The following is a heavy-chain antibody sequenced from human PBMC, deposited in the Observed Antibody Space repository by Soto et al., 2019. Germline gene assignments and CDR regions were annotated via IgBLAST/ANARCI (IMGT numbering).Heavy chain of an antibody. D-gene: IGHD6-19*01. CDR3: AREVVTTQWYFDN. J-gene: IGHJ4*02. Sequence: GGSLRLSCATSGFTFSSYSMHWFRQAPGKGLEWVAVTSSNGGTTFYADSVKGRFTISRDNSKNTLYLQMNSLRTEDTGVYYCAREVVTTQWYFDNWGQGILVTVSS. CDR1: GFTFSSYS. CDR2: TSSNGGTT. V-gene: IGHV3-30*14.